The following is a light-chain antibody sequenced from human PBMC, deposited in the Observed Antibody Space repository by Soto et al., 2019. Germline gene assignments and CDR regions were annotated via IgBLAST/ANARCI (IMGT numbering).Light chain of an antibody. CDR3: QQLNSYPLIT. CDR2: AAS. Sequence: DIQLTQSPSFLSASVGDRVTITCQASQGISSYLAWYQQKPGKAPKLLIYAASTLQSGVPSRFSGSGSGTEFTLRISSLQPEDFATYFCQQLNSYPLITFGQGTRLDIK. CDR1: QGISSY. V-gene: IGKV1-9*01. J-gene: IGKJ5*01.